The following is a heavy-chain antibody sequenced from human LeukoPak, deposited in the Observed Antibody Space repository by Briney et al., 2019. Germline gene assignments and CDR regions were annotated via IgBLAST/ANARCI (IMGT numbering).Heavy chain of an antibody. CDR3: ARGPGIAVAGYCFDY. CDR1: GFTFSSYE. Sequence: GGSLRLSCAASGFTFSSYEMNWVRQAPGKGLECVSYISSSSRTIYYADSVRGRFTISRDNAENSLYLQMNSLRAEDTAVYYCARGPGIAVAGYCFDYWGQGTLVTVSS. V-gene: IGHV3-48*03. D-gene: IGHD6-19*01. CDR2: ISSSSRTI. J-gene: IGHJ4*02.